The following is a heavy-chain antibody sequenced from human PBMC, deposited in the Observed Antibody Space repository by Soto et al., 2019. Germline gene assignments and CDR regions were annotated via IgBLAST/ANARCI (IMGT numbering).Heavy chain of an antibody. CDR1: GGSISSYY. Sequence: SEILSLTCTVSGGSISSYYWSWIRQPPGKGLEWIGYIYYSGSTNYNPSLKSRLTITKDTSKNQVVLTMTNMDPVDTATNYCARYQYARSGRGFYFDYWGQGTLVTVSA. CDR3: ARYQYARSGRGFYFDY. V-gene: IGHV4-59*01. D-gene: IGHD2-8*01. J-gene: IGHJ4*02. CDR2: IYYSGST.